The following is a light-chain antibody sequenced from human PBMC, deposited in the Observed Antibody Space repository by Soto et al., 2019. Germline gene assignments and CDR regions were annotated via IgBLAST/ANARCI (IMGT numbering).Light chain of an antibody. CDR3: QQSYSSPIT. J-gene: IGKJ5*01. V-gene: IGKV1-39*01. CDR2: AAT. CDR1: RTINSY. Sequence: DVQMTQSPSSLSASVGDRVTITCRASRTINSYLNWYQHKPGKGPNLLIYAATSLQSGVPSRFSGSGSGTEFTLTISSLQPEEFATYYCQQSYSSPITVGQGTRLEN.